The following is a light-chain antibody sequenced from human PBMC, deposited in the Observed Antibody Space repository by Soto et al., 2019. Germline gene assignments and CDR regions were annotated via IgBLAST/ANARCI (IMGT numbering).Light chain of an antibody. CDR3: LQAYCSPLP. V-gene: IGKV1-6*01. J-gene: IGKJ4*01. CDR1: QGVRDD. CDR2: SAS. Sequence: IQMTQSPSSLSASVGDRVTITCRSSQGVRDDVCWYQQKPVKAPKLLIYSASTLQSGVPSRFSGSGSGKDFTLTISGLPPEDFAAYYCLQAYCSPLPFGGGTTVEIK.